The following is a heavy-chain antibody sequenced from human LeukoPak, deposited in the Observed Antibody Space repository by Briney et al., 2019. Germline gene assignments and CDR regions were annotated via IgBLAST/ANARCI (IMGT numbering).Heavy chain of an antibody. CDR2: IDYSGST. CDR3: SKDRNSGSYLGYYNYIDV. Sequence: PSETLSLTCTVSGGSLNSGGYYWTWIRQHPGKGLGWIGYIDYSGSTYYNPYLKSRLSISLEMSTNQFYLSFSSVTAADTAGSYCSKDRNSGSYLGYYNYIDVWGKGTTVTVSS. J-gene: IGHJ6*03. V-gene: IGHV4-31*03. D-gene: IGHD1-26*01. CDR1: GGSLNSGGYY.